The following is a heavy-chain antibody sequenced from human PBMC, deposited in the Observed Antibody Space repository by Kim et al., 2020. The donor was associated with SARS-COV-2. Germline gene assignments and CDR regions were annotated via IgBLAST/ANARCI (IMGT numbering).Heavy chain of an antibody. Sequence: GGSLRLSCAASGFTFSSYGMHWVRQAPGKGLEWVSVISYDGSNKYYADSVKGRFTISRDNSKNTLYLQMNSLRAEDSAVYYCAKDLDIVVVVAATRYYYYGMDVWGQGTTVTVSS. J-gene: IGHJ6*02. CDR1: GFTFSSYG. CDR2: ISYDGSNK. CDR3: AKDLDIVVVVAATRYYYYGMDV. V-gene: IGHV3-30*18. D-gene: IGHD2-15*01.